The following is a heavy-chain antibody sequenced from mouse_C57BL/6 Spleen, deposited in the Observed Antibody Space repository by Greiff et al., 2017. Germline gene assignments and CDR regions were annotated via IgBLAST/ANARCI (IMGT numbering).Heavy chain of an antibody. Sequence: QVQLQQPGAELVKPGASVKVSCKASGYTFTSYWMHWVKQRPGQGLEWIGRIHPSDSDTNYNQKFKGKATLTVDKSSSTAYMQLSSLTSEDAAVYYCAMPYGNSYAMDYWGQGTSVTVSS. CDR3: AMPYGNSYAMDY. CDR1: GYTFTSYW. CDR2: IHPSDSDT. J-gene: IGHJ4*01. D-gene: IGHD2-1*01. V-gene: IGHV1-74*01.